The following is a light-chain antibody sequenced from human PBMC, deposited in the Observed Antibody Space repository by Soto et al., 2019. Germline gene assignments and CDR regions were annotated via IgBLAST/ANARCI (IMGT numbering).Light chain of an antibody. CDR1: RTINTW. CDR3: QQYDGH. J-gene: IGKJ1*01. Sequence: DIQMTQSPSTLSASVGDRITITCRARRTINTWLAWYQQKPGKAPKLLIYDASTLESGVPSRFSGSGSGTEFTLTVSSLQRDDFATYYCQQYDGHFGQGTNVEF. V-gene: IGKV1-5*01. CDR2: DAS.